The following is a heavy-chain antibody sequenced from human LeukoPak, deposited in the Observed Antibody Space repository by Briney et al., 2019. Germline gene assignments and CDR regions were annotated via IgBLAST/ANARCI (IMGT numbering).Heavy chain of an antibody. J-gene: IGHJ4*02. D-gene: IGHD2-2*01. CDR1: GYTFTGYY. CDR2: INPNSGGT. V-gene: IGHV1-2*02. Sequence: ASVKVSCKASGYTFTGYYMHWVRQAPGQALEWMGWINPNSGGTKYAQKFQGRATMTRDTSISTAYMELSGLRSDDTAVYYCARDSLGYCSSISCMLLDFWGQGTLVTVSS. CDR3: ARDSLGYCSSISCMLLDF.